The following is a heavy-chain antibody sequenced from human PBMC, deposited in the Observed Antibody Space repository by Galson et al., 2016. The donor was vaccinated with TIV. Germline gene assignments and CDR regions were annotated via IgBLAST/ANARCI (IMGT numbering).Heavy chain of an antibody. CDR3: ARGGGSYYAVDS. V-gene: IGHV3-20*04. Sequence: SLRLSCAASGFTFDDYGMSWVRQAPGKGLEWVSGIKWNGESRRYVDSVRGRFTISRDNAKNSLYLQMNSLRAEDTALYYCARGGGSYYAVDSWGQGTLVIVPS. CDR2: IKWNGESR. J-gene: IGHJ4*02. D-gene: IGHD1-26*01. CDR1: GFTFDDYG.